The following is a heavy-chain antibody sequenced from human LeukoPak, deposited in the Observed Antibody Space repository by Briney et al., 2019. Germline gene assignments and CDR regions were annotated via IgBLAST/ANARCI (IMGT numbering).Heavy chain of an antibody. CDR3: ARGGNTDFYDSSGSNGDY. V-gene: IGHV1-18*01. Sequence: ASVKVSCKASGYTFTNYGITWVRQAPGQGLEWVGWISPYNGDTNFARKLQGRVTLTTDTSTSTAYMELTSLRSDDTAVYYCARGGNTDFYDSSGSNGDYWGQGTLVTVSS. CDR1: GYTFTNYG. CDR2: ISPYNGDT. J-gene: IGHJ4*02. D-gene: IGHD3-22*01.